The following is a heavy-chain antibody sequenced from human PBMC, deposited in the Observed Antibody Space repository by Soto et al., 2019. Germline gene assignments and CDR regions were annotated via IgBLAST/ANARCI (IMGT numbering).Heavy chain of an antibody. CDR3: ARGGVSTRTFDY. J-gene: IGHJ4*02. Sequence: PGESLKISCQGSGYNFAGYWIAWVRQMPGKGLELMGIIYPSDSDTRYRPSFQGQVTISADKSISSAYLQWSSLRASDTAMYYCARGGVSTRTFDYWGQGTPVTGSS. CDR2: IYPSDSDT. CDR1: GYNFAGYW. D-gene: IGHD3-3*01. V-gene: IGHV5-51*01.